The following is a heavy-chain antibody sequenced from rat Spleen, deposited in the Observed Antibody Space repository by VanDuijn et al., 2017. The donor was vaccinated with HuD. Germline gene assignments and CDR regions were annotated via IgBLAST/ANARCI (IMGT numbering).Heavy chain of an antibody. CDR2: ISYDGITT. D-gene: IGHD1-2*01. J-gene: IGHJ2*01. CDR3: TRLGGKYSNYNSIDY. V-gene: IGHV5-29*01. Sequence: EVQLVESDGGLVQPGRSLKLSCAASGFTFNNYGMAWVRQVPTKGLEWVAAISYDGITTYYRDSVKGRFTISRDDAENTLYLQMDSLRSEDTATYYCTRLGGKYSNYNSIDYWGQGVMVTVSS. CDR1: GFTFNNYG.